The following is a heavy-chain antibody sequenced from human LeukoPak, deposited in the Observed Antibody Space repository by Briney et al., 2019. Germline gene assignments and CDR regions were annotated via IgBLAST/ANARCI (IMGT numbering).Heavy chain of an antibody. Sequence: GASVKVSCKASGYTFTGYYMHWVRQAPGQGLEWMGWISAYNGNTNYAQKLQGRVTMTTDTSTSTAYMELRSLRSDDTAVYYCASRDCSSTSCYIYWGQGTLVTVSS. CDR3: ASRDCSSTSCYIY. V-gene: IGHV1-18*04. CDR2: ISAYNGNT. D-gene: IGHD2-2*02. J-gene: IGHJ4*02. CDR1: GYTFTGYY.